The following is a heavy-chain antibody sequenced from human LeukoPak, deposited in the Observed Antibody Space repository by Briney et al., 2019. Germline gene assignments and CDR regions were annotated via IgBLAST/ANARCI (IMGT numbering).Heavy chain of an antibody. J-gene: IGHJ4*02. D-gene: IGHD3-9*01. CDR1: AGTFSSYA. V-gene: IGHV1-69*04. CDR2: NIPILGIA. Sequence: ASVKVSCKASAGTFSSYAISMVRQAPAQGIEWMGRNIPILGIANYAQKFHVRVTITADRSTSKAYMELSSLRSEDAAVYDCARDGNDILTGYEGIYWGQGTLVTVSS. CDR3: ARDGNDILTGYEGIY.